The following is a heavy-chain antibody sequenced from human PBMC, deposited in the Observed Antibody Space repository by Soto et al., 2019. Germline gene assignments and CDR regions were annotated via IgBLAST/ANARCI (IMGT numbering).Heavy chain of an antibody. CDR1: GFTFSTYW. CDR3: ALFGVLIYPEA. CDR2: INSDGSTT. D-gene: IGHD3-3*01. Sequence: EVQLVESGGGLVQPGGSLRLSCAASGFTFSTYWMHWVRQVPGKGLVWVSRINSDGSTTDYTDSVKGRFTISRDNAKNTLYLQMNNLRAEDTALYYCALFGVLIYPEAWGQGTLVTVSS. J-gene: IGHJ5*02. V-gene: IGHV3-74*01.